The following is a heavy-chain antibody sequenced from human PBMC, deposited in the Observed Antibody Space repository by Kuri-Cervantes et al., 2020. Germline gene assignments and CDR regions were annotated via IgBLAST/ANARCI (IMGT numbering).Heavy chain of an antibody. J-gene: IGHJ6*03. D-gene: IGHD3-22*01. CDR2: INSDGSTT. CDR3: ARGDFITPPRHMDV. V-gene: IGHV3-74*01. CDR1: GFTFSSYW. Sequence: GGSLRLSCAASGFTFSSYWMHWVRQGPGKGLVWVSRINSDGSTTNYGASVKGRFTISRDNSRNTLYLQMNSLRAEDTAVYYCARGDFITPPRHMDVWGKGTTVTVSS.